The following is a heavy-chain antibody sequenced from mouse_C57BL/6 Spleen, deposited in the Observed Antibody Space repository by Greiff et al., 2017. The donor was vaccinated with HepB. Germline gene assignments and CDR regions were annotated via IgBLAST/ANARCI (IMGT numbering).Heavy chain of an antibody. CDR2: IDPSDSET. CDR1: GYTFTSYW. V-gene: IGHV1-52*01. CDR3: ARGGYDGYYRGYFDY. Sequence: QVQLQQPGAELVRPGSSVKLSCKASGYTFTSYWMHWVKQRPIQGLEWIGNIDPSDSETHYNQKFKDKATLTVDKSSSTAYMQLSSLTSEDSAVYYCARGGYDGYYRGYFDYWGQGTTLTVSS. D-gene: IGHD2-3*01. J-gene: IGHJ2*01.